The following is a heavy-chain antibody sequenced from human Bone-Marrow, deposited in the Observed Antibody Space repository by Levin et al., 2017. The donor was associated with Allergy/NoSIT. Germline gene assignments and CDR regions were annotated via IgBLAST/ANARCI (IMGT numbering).Heavy chain of an antibody. CDR3: AKDPMWDRYNFDMDV. Sequence: GESLKISCTASGFTFNKYGLTWVRQAPGKGLEWVASIGGSGVDSNYADSVRGRFTITRDMNMIFLQMNSPRVEDTAIYYCAKDPMWDRYNFDMDVWGQGTSVIVSS. CDR2: IGGSGVDS. D-gene: IGHD1-26*01. V-gene: IGHV3-23*01. CDR1: GFTFNKYG. J-gene: IGHJ6*02.